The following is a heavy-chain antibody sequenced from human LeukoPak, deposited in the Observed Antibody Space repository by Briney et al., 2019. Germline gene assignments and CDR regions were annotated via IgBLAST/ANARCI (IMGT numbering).Heavy chain of an antibody. CDR3: ARDYADYVGYFFFDY. V-gene: IGHV3-23*01. Sequence: GGSLRLSCAASGFTFSSYAMTWVRQAPGKGLEWVSAISGGGETTYYADSAKGRFTISRDNSQNTLYLQMNSLRAEDTAVYYCARDYADYVGYFFFDYWGQGTLVTVSS. D-gene: IGHD4-17*01. J-gene: IGHJ4*02. CDR2: ISGGGETT. CDR1: GFTFSSYA.